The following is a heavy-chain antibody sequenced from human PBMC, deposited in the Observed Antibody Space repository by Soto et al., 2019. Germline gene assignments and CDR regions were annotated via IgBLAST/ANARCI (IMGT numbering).Heavy chain of an antibody. V-gene: IGHV1-24*01. J-gene: IGHJ4*02. CDR1: GYTLTEVS. CDR2: FDPEDGET. Sequence: ASVKVSCKVSGYTLTEVSMHWVRQAPGKGLEWMGGFDPEDGETIYAQKVQGRVTMTEDTSTDTAYMELSSLRSEDTAVYYCATLGYYDILTGYWVTPGKYYFDYWGQGTLVTVSS. D-gene: IGHD3-9*01. CDR3: ATLGYYDILTGYWVTPGKYYFDY.